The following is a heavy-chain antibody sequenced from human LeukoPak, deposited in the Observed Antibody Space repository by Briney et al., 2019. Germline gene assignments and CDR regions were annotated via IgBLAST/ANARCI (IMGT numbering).Heavy chain of an antibody. CDR3: AGLWGVTGYYYGMDV. V-gene: IGHV4-39*01. CDR2: IYYSGST. J-gene: IGHJ6*02. Sequence: PSETLSLTCAVSGGSISSSSYYWGWIRQPPGRGLEWIGSIYYSGSTYYNPSLKSRVTISVDTSKNQFSLKLSSVTAADTAVYYCAGLWGVTGYYYGMDVWGQGTTVTVSS. CDR1: GGSISSSSYY. D-gene: IGHD3-10*01.